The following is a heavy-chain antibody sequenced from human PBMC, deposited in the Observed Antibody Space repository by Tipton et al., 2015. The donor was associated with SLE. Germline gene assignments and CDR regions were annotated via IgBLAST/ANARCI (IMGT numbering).Heavy chain of an antibody. Sequence: TLSLTCTVSGGSISSSSYYWGWIRQSPGKGLEWIGSIYRSGTAYYNPPLKSRVTMSVDTSKNQFSLKLTSVTAADTAVYYCARDPYDSWSDYQATFDYWGQGTLVTVSP. V-gene: IGHV4-39*07. J-gene: IGHJ4*02. CDR3: ARDPYDSWSDYQATFDY. CDR1: GGSISSSSYY. D-gene: IGHD3-3*01. CDR2: IYRSGTA.